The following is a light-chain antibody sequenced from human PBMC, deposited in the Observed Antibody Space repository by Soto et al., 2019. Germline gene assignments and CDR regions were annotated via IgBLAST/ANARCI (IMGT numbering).Light chain of an antibody. J-gene: IGLJ1*01. CDR2: EGS. CDR3: CSYAGSSTYV. CDR1: ISDVGSYNL. V-gene: IGLV2-23*01. Sequence: QCVLTQPASMSGSPGQSITISCTGTISDVGSYNLVSWYQQHPGKAPKLMIYEGSKRPSGVSNRFSGSKSGNTASLTISGLQAEDEADYYCCSYAGSSTYVFRTGTKVTVL.